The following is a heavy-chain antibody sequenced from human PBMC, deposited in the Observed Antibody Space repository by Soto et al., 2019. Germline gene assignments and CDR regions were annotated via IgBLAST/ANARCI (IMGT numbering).Heavy chain of an antibody. J-gene: IGHJ4*01. CDR1: GYAFTSYG. V-gene: IGHV1-18*04. CDR3: ARSGYSSSWPLDY. CDR2: ISAYNGNT. D-gene: IGHD6-13*01. Sequence: ASVKVSCKAAGYAFTSYGISWVRQAPGQGLEWMGGISAYNGNTNYAQKLQGRVNMTTDTSPSTAYMELRSLTSADTAVSYCARSGYSSSWPLDYWG.